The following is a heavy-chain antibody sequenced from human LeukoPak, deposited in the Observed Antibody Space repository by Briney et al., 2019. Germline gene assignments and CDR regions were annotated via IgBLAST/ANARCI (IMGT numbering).Heavy chain of an antibody. D-gene: IGHD3-3*01. J-gene: IGHJ4*02. CDR2: INPIGGST. CDR1: GYSFTSYY. V-gene: IGHV1-46*01. Sequence: GASVKVSCKASGYSFTSYYMQWVRQVPGQGLEWMGIINPIGGSTTYAQNFQGRVTMTRDTSTSTVYMDLTSLRSEDTAVYYCARGYYDFPFWGQGTLVTVSS. CDR3: ARGYYDFPF.